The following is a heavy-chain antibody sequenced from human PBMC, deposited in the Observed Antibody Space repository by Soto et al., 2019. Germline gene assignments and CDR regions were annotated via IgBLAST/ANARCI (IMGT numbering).Heavy chain of an antibody. J-gene: IGHJ4*02. V-gene: IGHV4-34*01. CDR1: GGSFSGYY. CDR3: ARVGNDYVWGSYRSGFDY. CDR2: INHSGST. Sequence: SETLSLTCAVYGGSFSGYYWSWIRQPPGKGLEWIGEINHSGSTNYNPSLKSRVTISVDTSKNQFSLKLSSVTAADTAVYYCARVGNDYVWGSYRSGFDYWGQGTLVTV. D-gene: IGHD3-16*02.